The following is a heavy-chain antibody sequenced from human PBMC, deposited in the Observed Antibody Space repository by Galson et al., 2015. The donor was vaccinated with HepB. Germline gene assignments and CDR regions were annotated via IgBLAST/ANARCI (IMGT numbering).Heavy chain of an antibody. CDR3: ASGSSMDV. J-gene: IGHJ6*03. CDR2: IKEDGSER. CDR1: AFTFSDYW. D-gene: IGHD3-10*01. V-gene: IGHV3-7*01. Sequence: SLRLSCAASAFTFSDYWMSWVRQDPGEGLEWVANIKEDGSERYYVDSVKGRFTISRDNAKNSVYLQMNSLRVEDTAVYYCASGSSMDVWGEGTTVTVSS.